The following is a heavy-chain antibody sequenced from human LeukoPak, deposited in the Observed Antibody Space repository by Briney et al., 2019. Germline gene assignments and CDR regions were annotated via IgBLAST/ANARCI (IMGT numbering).Heavy chain of an antibody. V-gene: IGHV5-51*01. D-gene: IGHD3-3*01. CDR2: IYPGDSDT. CDR3: AGRPSYDFWSGYYGVDGLDV. Sequence: GESLKISCKTSGYSFVSHWIVWVRQMPGKGLEWLGIIYPGDSDTRYSPSFQGQVTISADKSISTAYLQWSSLRASDIAMYYCAGRPSYDFWSGYYGVDGLDVWGQGTMVTVSS. J-gene: IGHJ3*01. CDR1: GYSFVSHW.